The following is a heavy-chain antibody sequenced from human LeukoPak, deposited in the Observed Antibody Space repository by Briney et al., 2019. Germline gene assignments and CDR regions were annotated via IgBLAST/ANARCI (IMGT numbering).Heavy chain of an antibody. CDR3: ARDGPLDSGSYFHAFDI. CDR2: INGDGSST. CDR1: GFTFSSYW. J-gene: IGHJ3*02. V-gene: IGHV3-74*01. Sequence: GSLRLSCAASGFTFSSYWMHWVRQAPGKGLVWVSRINGDGSSTSYADSVKGRFTISRDNAKNTLYLQMNSLRAEDTAVYYCARDGPLDSGSYFHAFDIWGQGTMVTVSS. D-gene: IGHD1-26*01.